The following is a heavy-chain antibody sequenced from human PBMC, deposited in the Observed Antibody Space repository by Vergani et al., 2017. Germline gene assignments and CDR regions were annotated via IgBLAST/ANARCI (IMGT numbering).Heavy chain of an antibody. CDR3: ARGGPYCGGDCYYPLDY. V-gene: IGHV1-69*01. D-gene: IGHD2-21*02. CDR1: GGTFSSYA. Sequence: QVQLVQSGAEVKKPGSSVKVSCKASGGTFSSYAISWVRQAPGQGLEWMGGIIPIFGTANYAQQFQGRVTITADESTSTAYMELSSLRSEDTAVYYCARGGPYCGGDCYYPLDYWGQGTLVTVSS. J-gene: IGHJ4*02. CDR2: IIPIFGTA.